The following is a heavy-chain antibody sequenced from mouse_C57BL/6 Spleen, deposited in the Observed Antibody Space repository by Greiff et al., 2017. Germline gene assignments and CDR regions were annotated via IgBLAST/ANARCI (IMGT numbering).Heavy chain of an antibody. D-gene: IGHD2-3*01. V-gene: IGHV5-17*01. CDR1: GFTFSDYG. J-gene: IGHJ4*01. CDR2: ISSGSSTI. Sequence: EVQLVESGGGLVKPGGSLKLSCAASGFTFSDYGMHWVRQAPEKGLEWVAYISSGSSTIYYADTVKGRFTISRDNAKNPLFLQMTSLRSEDTAIYYCAGWEGYCEEYAMDYWGQGTSVTVSS. CDR3: AGWEGYCEEYAMDY.